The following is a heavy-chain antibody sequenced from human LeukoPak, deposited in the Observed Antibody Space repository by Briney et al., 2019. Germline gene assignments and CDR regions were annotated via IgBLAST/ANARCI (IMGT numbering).Heavy chain of an antibody. Sequence: QPGRSLRLSRGASGFTLSTYEMNWVRQAPRKGLEWVSYIGTSGSTIGYADSVKGRFTISRDNAKNSLYLQMTSLRAEDAAIYYCAGELWFGELDAFDIWGQGTMVTVSS. CDR3: AGELWFGELDAFDI. V-gene: IGHV3-48*03. CDR2: IGTSGSTI. J-gene: IGHJ3*02. CDR1: GFTLSTYE. D-gene: IGHD3-10*01.